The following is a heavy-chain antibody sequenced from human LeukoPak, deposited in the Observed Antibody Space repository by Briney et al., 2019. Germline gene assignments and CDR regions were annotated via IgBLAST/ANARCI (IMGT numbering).Heavy chain of an antibody. V-gene: IGHV4-4*07. D-gene: IGHD2-2*01. Sequence: ETLSLTCTVSGGSISSYYWSWIRQPAGKGLEWIERIYTSGSTNYNPSLKSRVTMSVDTSKNQFSLKLSSVTAADTAVYYCARECRIQYCSSTSCYPIFWFDPWGQGTLVTVSS. J-gene: IGHJ5*02. CDR1: GGSISSYY. CDR3: ARECRIQYCSSTSCYPIFWFDP. CDR2: IYTSGST.